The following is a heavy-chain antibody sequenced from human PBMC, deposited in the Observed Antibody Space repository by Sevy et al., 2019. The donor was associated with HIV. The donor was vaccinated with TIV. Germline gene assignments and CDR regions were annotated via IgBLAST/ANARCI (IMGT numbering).Heavy chain of an antibody. J-gene: IGHJ4*02. CDR1: GFTFDDYA. D-gene: IGHD3-3*01. CDR3: AKARGYDFWSGADY. V-gene: IGHV3-9*01. CDR2: ISWNSGSI. Sequence: GGSLRLSCAASGFTFDDYAMHWVRQAPGKGLEWVSGISWNSGSIGYADSVKGRFTISRDNANNSLYLQMNSLRAEDTALYYCAKARGYDFWSGADYWGQGTLVTVSS.